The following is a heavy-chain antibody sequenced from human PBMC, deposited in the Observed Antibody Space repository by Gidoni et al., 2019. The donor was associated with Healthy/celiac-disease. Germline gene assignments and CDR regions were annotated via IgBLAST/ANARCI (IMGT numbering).Heavy chain of an antibody. CDR1: GFTFSSYG. CDR2: IWYDGRNK. CDR3: ASAYMISRMDV. V-gene: IGHV3-33*01. Sequence: QVPLVESGGGGVQPGRSLRLSWAASGFTFSSYGMHWVRQAPGKGLEWVAVIWYDGRNKSYADSVKGRFTISRDISKTSVYLQMNSVRAGDTAVYSGASAYMISRMDVWGQGTTVTVSS. J-gene: IGHJ6*02. D-gene: IGHD3-22*01.